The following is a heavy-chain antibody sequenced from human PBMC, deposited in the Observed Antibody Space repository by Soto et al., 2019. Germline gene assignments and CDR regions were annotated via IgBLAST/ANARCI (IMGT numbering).Heavy chain of an antibody. CDR2: IFYLGSS. V-gene: IGHV4-39*01. CDR1: GDSIISSDFY. Sequence: SETLSLTCTVSGDSIISSDFYWGWVRQPPGKGLEWIGSIFYLGSSYYNPSLKSRVTMSVDTSKNQFSLRLRSVTAADTAVYYCARSHYTYGLLIDYWGPGIMVTVSS. J-gene: IGHJ4*02. D-gene: IGHD2-8*01. CDR3: ARSHYTYGLLIDY.